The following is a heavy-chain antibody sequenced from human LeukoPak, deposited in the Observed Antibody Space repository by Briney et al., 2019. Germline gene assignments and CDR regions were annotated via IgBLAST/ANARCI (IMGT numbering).Heavy chain of an antibody. D-gene: IGHD3-10*01. CDR1: GFTLSHYW. Sequence: GGSLRLSCATSGFTLSHYWMSWVRQAPGKGLEWVANINNGGSVRFYVESVKGRFTTYRDNARNSLYLHMNNLRIEDTAMYYCARDYYGPAEYGGPGTLVTVSS. CDR3: ARDYYGPAEY. V-gene: IGHV3-7*01. CDR2: INNGGSVR. J-gene: IGHJ4*02.